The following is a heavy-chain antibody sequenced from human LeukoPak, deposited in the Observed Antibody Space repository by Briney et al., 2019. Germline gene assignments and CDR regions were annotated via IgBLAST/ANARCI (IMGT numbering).Heavy chain of an antibody. CDR2: MNPNSGNT. D-gene: IGHD3-22*01. V-gene: IGHV1-8*03. Sequence: ASVKVSCKASGYTFTSYDINWVRQATGQGLEWMGWMNPNSGNTGYAQKFQGRVTITRNTPISTAYMELSSLRSEDTAVYYCAREKYSSGYYSLSFDYWGQGTLVTVSS. CDR3: AREKYSSGYYSLSFDY. J-gene: IGHJ4*02. CDR1: GYTFTSYD.